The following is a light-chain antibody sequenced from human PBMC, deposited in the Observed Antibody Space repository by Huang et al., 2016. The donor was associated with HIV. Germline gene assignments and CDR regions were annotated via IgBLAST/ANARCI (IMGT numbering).Light chain of an antibody. CDR1: QIVSSY. V-gene: IGKV3-11*01. Sequence: EIVLTQSPATLSLFPGERAPLSCRASQIVSSYFAWYRQKPGQAPRLLIYEASKRATGIPARFSGSGSGTDFTLTISSLEPEDFAVYYCQQRGGWLPYTFGQGTKLEIK. CDR3: QQRGGWLPYT. J-gene: IGKJ2*01. CDR2: EAS.